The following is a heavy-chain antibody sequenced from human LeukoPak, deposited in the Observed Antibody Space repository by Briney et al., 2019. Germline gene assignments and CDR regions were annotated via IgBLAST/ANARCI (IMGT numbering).Heavy chain of an antibody. CDR1: GFTFSNAW. CDR2: IKSKTEGGTT. J-gene: IGHJ4*02. CDR3: TTDLRDGYHPDY. Sequence: PGGSLRLSCAASGFTFSNAWMSWVRQAPGKGLEWVGRIKSKTEGGTTDYAAPVKGRFTISRDDSKNTLYLQMNSLKTEDTAVYYCTTDLRDGYHPDYWGQGTLVTVSS. V-gene: IGHV3-15*01. D-gene: IGHD5-24*01.